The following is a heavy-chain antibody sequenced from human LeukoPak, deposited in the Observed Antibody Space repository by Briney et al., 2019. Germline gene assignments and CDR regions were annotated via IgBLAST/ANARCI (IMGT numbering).Heavy chain of an antibody. Sequence: SVKVSCKASGGTFSSYAISWVRQAPGQGLEWMGRIIPIFGIANYAQKFQGRVTITADKSTSTAYMELSGLRSEDTAVYYCARDQVAGTGWFDYWGQGTLVTVSS. J-gene: IGHJ4*02. V-gene: IGHV1-69*04. D-gene: IGHD6-19*01. CDR3: ARDQVAGTGWFDY. CDR2: IIPIFGIA. CDR1: GGTFSSYA.